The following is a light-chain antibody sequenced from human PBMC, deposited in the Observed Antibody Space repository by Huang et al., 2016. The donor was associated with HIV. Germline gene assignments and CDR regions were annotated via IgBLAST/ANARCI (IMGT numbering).Light chain of an antibody. CDR1: QDIGNL. V-gene: IGKV1-27*01. CDR2: GAS. Sequence: DIQMTQSPSSLSASPGFRVTLSCRANQDIGNLLAWYQHKPGGVPRLLIYGASTLQSGVPSRFSGRGSGTDFTLTITSVQPDDVATYYCQRYDSAPRAFGQGTKVEI. J-gene: IGKJ1*01. CDR3: QRYDSAPRA.